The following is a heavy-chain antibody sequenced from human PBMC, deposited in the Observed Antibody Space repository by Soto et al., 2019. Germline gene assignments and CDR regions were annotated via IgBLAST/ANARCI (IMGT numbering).Heavy chain of an antibody. CDR2: ISGSGGST. CDR1: GFTFSSYA. J-gene: IGHJ4*02. CDR3: AKDRGRGYDS. Sequence: EVQLLESGGGLVQPGGSLRLSCAASGFTFSSYAMSWVRQAPGKGLEWVSGISGSGGSTHYADSVKGRFTISRDNSKNTLSLQMNSLRAEDTAAYYCAKDRGRGYDSWGQGPLVTVSS. D-gene: IGHD5-12*01. V-gene: IGHV3-23*01.